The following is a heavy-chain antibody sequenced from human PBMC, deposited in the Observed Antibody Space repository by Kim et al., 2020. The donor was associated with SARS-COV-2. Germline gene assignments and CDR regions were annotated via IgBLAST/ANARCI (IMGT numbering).Heavy chain of an antibody. J-gene: IGHJ4*02. CDR3: ARDRGVRDPLDS. CDR2: IYYSGLT. V-gene: IGHV4-31*03. CDR1: GDFLYSGGYY. Sequence: SETLSLTCSVSGDFLYSGGYYWAWVRQIPGKGLEWIGNIYYSGLTHYNPSLKSRVSTSIDTSKTVFSLNLTSLTVAEAAVYFWARDRGVRDPLDSWGMGIQVAVSS. D-gene: IGHD3-10*01.